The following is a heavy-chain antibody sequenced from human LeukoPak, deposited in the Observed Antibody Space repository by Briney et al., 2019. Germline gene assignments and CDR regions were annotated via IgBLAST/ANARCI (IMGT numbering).Heavy chain of an antibody. CDR1: GFAFSTYA. CDR2: ISTSGRAT. J-gene: IGHJ4*02. D-gene: IGHD5/OR15-5a*01. CDR3: AKARGSSVYEQFDY. V-gene: IGHV3-23*01. Sequence: GGSLRLSCAASGFAFSTYAMTWLRQAPEKGLQWVSTISTSGRATYYAASVEGRFTISRDNSKNTLYLQMNSLRADDTAVYYCAKARGSSVYEQFDYWGQGTQVTVSP.